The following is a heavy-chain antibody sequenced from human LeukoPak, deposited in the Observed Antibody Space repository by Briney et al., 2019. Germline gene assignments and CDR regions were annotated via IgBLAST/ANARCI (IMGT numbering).Heavy chain of an antibody. D-gene: IGHD2-2*01. CDR2: MNPNSGNT. Sequence: ASVKVSCKASGYTFTSYDIIWVRQATGQGLEWMGWMNPNSGNTGYAQKFQGRVTITRNTSISTAYMELSSLRSEDTAVYYCARGNGYCSSTSCRGVFDYWGQGTLVTVSS. V-gene: IGHV1-8*03. J-gene: IGHJ4*02. CDR1: GYTFTSYD. CDR3: ARGNGYCSSTSCRGVFDY.